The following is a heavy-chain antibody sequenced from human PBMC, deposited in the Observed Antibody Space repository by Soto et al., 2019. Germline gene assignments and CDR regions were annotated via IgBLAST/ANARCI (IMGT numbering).Heavy chain of an antibody. CDR1: GGSISSGDYY. V-gene: IGHV4-30-4*01. D-gene: IGHD6-19*01. Sequence: KTSETLSLTCTVSGGSISSGDYYWSWIRQPPGKGLEWIGYIYYSGSTYYNPSLKSRVTVSVDTSKNQFSLKLSSVTAADTAVYYCARGVAGTPFVDYWGQGTPVTVSS. CDR3: ARGVAGTPFVDY. CDR2: IYYSGST. J-gene: IGHJ4*02.